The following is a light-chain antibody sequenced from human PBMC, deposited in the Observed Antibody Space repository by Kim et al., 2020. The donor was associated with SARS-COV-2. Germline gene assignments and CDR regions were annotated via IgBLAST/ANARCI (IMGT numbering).Light chain of an antibody. Sequence: GQSFTGSCTGTSTDVGGYNYVSWSQQHPGKAPKLIIYDVTKRPSGVSDRFSGSKSGNTASLTISGLQAEDEADYYCSSYTGSATYVFGTGTKVTVL. J-gene: IGLJ1*01. CDR2: DVT. CDR1: STDVGGYNY. CDR3: SSYTGSATYV. V-gene: IGLV2-14*04.